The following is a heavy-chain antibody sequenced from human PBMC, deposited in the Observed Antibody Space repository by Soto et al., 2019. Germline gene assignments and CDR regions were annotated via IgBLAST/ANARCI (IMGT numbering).Heavy chain of an antibody. D-gene: IGHD3-16*01. J-gene: IGHJ4*02. CDR3: ARRGTPIDY. CDR2: ISAYNGNT. V-gene: IGHV1-18*01. CDR1: GYTFTNFG. Sequence: ASVKVSCKASGYTFTNFGISWVRQAPGQGLEWMGWISAYNGNTNYAQKFQGRVTMTTDTSTSTAYMEVRSLRFDDTAVYYCARRGTPIDYWGPGTLVTLFS.